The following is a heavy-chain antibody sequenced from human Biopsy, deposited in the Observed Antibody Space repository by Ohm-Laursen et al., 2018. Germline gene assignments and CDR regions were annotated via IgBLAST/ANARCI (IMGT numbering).Heavy chain of an antibody. V-gene: IGHV3-23*01. CDR3: ASDLNGDPSAFDY. J-gene: IGHJ4*02. Sequence: SLRLSCAASGFTFNNYAMNWVRQAPGKGLDWVSSIDSSAASTFYADSVKGRFTISRDNSKSTLFLQMNSLRAADTAIYYCASDLNGDPSAFDYWGQGTPVTVSS. CDR2: IDSSAAST. D-gene: IGHD4-17*01. CDR1: GFTFNNYA.